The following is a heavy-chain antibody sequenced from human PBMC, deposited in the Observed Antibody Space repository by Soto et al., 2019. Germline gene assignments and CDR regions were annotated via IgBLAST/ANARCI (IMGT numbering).Heavy chain of an antibody. Sequence: GESLKISCKGSGYSFTSYWIGGVRQMPGKGLEWMGIIYPGDSDTRYSPSFQGQVTISADKSISTAYLQWSSLKASDTAMYYCARSVSGIAARPDAFDIWGQGTMVTVSS. D-gene: IGHD6-6*01. CDR1: GYSFTSYW. CDR3: ARSVSGIAARPDAFDI. CDR2: IYPGDSDT. V-gene: IGHV5-51*01. J-gene: IGHJ3*02.